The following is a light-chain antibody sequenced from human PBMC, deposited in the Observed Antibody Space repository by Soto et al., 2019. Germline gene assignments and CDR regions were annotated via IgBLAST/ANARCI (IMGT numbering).Light chain of an antibody. V-gene: IGLV2-14*03. CDR2: DVS. CDR1: SSDVGGYNY. CDR3: SSYTTSNTRQIV. Sequence: QSVLTQPASVSVYPGQSITISCTGTSSDVGGYNYVSWYQHHPGKAPKLMIYDVSNRPSGVSNRFSGSKSGNTASLTISGLQPEDEADYSCSSYTTSNTRQIVFGTGTKVTV. J-gene: IGLJ1*01.